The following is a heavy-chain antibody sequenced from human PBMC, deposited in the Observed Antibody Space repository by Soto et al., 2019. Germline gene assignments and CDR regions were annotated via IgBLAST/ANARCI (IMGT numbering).Heavy chain of an antibody. CDR2: VSYDGNHK. Sequence: QVQLVESGGGVIQPGTSLSLSCGSSGFTFRRFGMYWVRQAPGKGLEWVAVVSYDGNHKYYADSVKGRFTVSRDNAKNMLLLQMKSLSGEATAVYYCAKDFGQQLVINYSIVVWGQGGTVTVSS. CDR1: GFTFRRFG. J-gene: IGHJ6*02. D-gene: IGHD6-13*01. CDR3: AKDFGQQLVINYSIVV. V-gene: IGHV3-30*18.